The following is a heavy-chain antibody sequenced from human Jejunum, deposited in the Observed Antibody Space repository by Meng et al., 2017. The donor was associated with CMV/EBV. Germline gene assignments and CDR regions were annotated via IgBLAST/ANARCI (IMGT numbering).Heavy chain of an antibody. CDR1: GYSFTDDY. Sequence: KASGYSFTDDYVHWVRQGPGQGFEWMGWINTNSGSTNHVQKIQGRVTMTRDTSTDTVFMELSGLKSDDTAVYYCVRAVGGFDAFDIWGQGTVVTVSS. CDR3: VRAVGGFDAFDI. V-gene: IGHV1-2*02. J-gene: IGHJ3*02. CDR2: INTNSGST. D-gene: IGHD1-26*01.